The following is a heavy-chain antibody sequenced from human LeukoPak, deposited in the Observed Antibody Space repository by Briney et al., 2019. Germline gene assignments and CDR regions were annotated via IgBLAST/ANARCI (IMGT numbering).Heavy chain of an antibody. CDR3: ARASAFLADTVTTPD. CDR1: GYTFTSYG. V-gene: IGHV1-18*01. CDR2: ISAYNGNT. J-gene: IGHJ4*02. D-gene: IGHD4-17*01. Sequence: ASVKVSCKASGYTFTSYGISWVRQAPGQGLEWMGWISAYNGNTNYAQKLQGRVTMTTDTSTSTAYMELRSLRSDDTAVYYCARASAFLADTVTTPDWGQGTLVTVSS.